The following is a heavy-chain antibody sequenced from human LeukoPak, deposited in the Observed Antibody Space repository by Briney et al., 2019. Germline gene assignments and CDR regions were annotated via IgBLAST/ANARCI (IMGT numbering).Heavy chain of an antibody. CDR3: AKTWDYYGSGSYPYYYGMDV. CDR1: GGSISSSSYY. Sequence: SETLSLTCTVSGGSISSSSYYWGWIRQPPGKGLEWIGSIYYSGSTYYNPSLKSRVTISVDTSKNQFSLKLRSVTAADTAVYYCAKTWDYYGSGSYPYYYGMDVWDQGTTVTVSS. CDR2: IYYSGST. J-gene: IGHJ6*02. V-gene: IGHV4-39*01. D-gene: IGHD3-10*01.